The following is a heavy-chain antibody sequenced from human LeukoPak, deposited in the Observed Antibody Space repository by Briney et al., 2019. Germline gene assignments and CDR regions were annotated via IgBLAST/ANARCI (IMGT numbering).Heavy chain of an antibody. J-gene: IGHJ4*02. CDR3: ARDATPSYSSSWKDDTHY. D-gene: IGHD6-13*01. Sequence: GGSLRLSCAASGFTFSSYSMNWARQAPGKGLEWVSYISSSSSTIYYADSVKGRFTISRDNAKNSLYLQMNSLRAEDTAVYYCARDATPSYSSSWKDDTHYWGQGILVTVSS. CDR2: ISSSSSTI. V-gene: IGHV3-48*01. CDR1: GFTFSSYS.